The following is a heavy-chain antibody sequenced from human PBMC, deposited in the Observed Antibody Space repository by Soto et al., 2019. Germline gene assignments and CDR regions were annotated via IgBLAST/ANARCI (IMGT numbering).Heavy chain of an antibody. Sequence: GGSLRLSCTTSGFIFGDYALSWVRQAPGTGLECVSFIRSKIYGGTTEYAASVKGRFTISRDDSKSIAYLQMNTLKTEDTAVYYCAREEKWELISYYYGMDVWGQGTTVTVSS. CDR2: IRSKIYGGTT. J-gene: IGHJ6*02. CDR3: AREEKWELISYYYGMDV. D-gene: IGHD1-26*01. CDR1: GFIFGDYA. V-gene: IGHV3-49*04.